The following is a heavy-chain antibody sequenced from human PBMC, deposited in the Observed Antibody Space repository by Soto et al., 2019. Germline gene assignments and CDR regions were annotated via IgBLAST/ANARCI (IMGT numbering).Heavy chain of an antibody. CDR3: ARHKAIDDVLTGYYDY. D-gene: IGHD3-9*01. V-gene: IGHV4-61*01. Sequence: QVQLQESGPGLVKPSETLSLTCTVSGGSVSSGSYYWSWIRQPPGKGLEWIGYIYYSGSTNYNPSLMSRVTISVDTSKNQFSLKLSSVTAADTAVYYCARHKAIDDVLTGYYDYWGQGTLVTVSS. J-gene: IGHJ4*02. CDR2: IYYSGST. CDR1: GGSVSSGSYY.